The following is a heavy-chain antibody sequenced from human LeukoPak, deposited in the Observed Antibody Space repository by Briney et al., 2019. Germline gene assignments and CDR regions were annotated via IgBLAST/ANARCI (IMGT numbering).Heavy chain of an antibody. J-gene: IGHJ1*01. CDR1: GFTFSSYG. Sequence: PGGSLRLSCAASGFTFSSYGMHWVRQAPGKGLEWVAVIWYDGSNKYYADSVKGRFTTSRDNSKNTLYLQMNSLRAEDTAVYYCAKFSRGWPQGEYFQHWGQGTLVTVSS. CDR3: AKFSRGWPQGEYFQH. CDR2: IWYDGSNK. V-gene: IGHV3-33*06. D-gene: IGHD6-19*01.